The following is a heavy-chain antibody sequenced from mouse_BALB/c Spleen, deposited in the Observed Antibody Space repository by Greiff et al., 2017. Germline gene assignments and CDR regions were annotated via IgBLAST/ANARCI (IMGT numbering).Heavy chain of an antibody. CDR1: GYTFTDYW. D-gene: IGHD3-3*01. CDR2: IDTSDSYT. Sequence: QVQLQQPGAELVMPGASVKMSCKASGYTFTDYWMHWVKQRPGQGLEWIGAIDTSDSYTSYNQKFKGKATLTVDESSSTAYMQLSSLTSEDSAVYYCARGGGQVYYFDYWGQGTTLTVSS. V-gene: IGHV1-69*01. J-gene: IGHJ2*01. CDR3: ARGGGQVYYFDY.